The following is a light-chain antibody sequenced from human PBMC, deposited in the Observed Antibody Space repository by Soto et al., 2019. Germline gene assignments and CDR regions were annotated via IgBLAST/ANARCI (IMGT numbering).Light chain of an antibody. CDR3: QQYGSSPWT. V-gene: IGKV3-20*01. CDR1: QSITNNY. Sequence: EIVLTQSPGTLSLSLGERATLSCRASQSITNNYLAWYQQKPGQAPRILIYLASNRAAGIPDRFSGSGSGADFTLTINRLEPEDFAVYHCQQYGSSPWTFGQGTKVDIK. CDR2: LAS. J-gene: IGKJ1*01.